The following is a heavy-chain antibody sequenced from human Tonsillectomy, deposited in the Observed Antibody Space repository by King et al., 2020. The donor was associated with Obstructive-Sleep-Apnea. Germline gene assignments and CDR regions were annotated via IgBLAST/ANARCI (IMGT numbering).Heavy chain of an antibody. D-gene: IGHD1-26*01. Sequence: VQRVESGGGVVQPGRSLRLSCAASGFTFSNYAMHWVRQAPGKGLEGVAVISYAGSDKFYADSGKGRFTISRDNSKNTMDLPMNNLRPEDTAVYYCARGGVGTTRYFDYWGQGTLVTVSS. CDR3: ARGGVGTTRYFDY. J-gene: IGHJ4*02. V-gene: IGHV3-30*04. CDR2: ISYAGSDK. CDR1: GFTFSNYA.